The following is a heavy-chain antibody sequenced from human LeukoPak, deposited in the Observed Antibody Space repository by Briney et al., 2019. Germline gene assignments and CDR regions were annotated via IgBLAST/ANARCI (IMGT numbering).Heavy chain of an antibody. V-gene: IGHV4-39*01. Sequence: PSETLSLTCTVSGGSISSSSYYWGWIRQPPGEGLEWIGSIYYSGSTYYNPSLKSRVTISVDTSKNQFSLKLSSVTAADTAVYYCARCGNYDILTGYYGWGQGTLVTVSS. D-gene: IGHD3-9*01. J-gene: IGHJ4*02. CDR2: IYYSGST. CDR3: ARCGNYDILTGYYG. CDR1: GGSISSSSYY.